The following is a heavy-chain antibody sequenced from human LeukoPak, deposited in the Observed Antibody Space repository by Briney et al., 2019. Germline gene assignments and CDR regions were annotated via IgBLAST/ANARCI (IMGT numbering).Heavy chain of an antibody. Sequence: ASVKVSCKASGNTFSSYEINWVRQATGQGLEWLGWMNPNSGNTGYAQKFQGRVTMTRNTSISTAYMELSSLRSEDTAVYYRARGNCFGSGSFDNWGQGTLVTVSS. V-gene: IGHV1-8*01. CDR1: GNTFSSYE. CDR3: ARGNCFGSGSFDN. CDR2: MNPNSGNT. J-gene: IGHJ4*02. D-gene: IGHD3-10*01.